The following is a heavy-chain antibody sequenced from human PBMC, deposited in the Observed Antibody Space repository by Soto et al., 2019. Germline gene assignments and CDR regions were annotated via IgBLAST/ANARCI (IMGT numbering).Heavy chain of an antibody. CDR2: ISYSGST. J-gene: IGHJ4*02. CDR1: GGSIRGYY. V-gene: IGHV4-59*08. CDR3: ARGGRTIFGRYFDY. Sequence: SETLSLTCTVSGGSIRGYYWSWIRQSPEKGLEYIGYISYSGSTNYNPSLKSRVTTSVDTSKNQFSLKLSSVTAADTAVYYCARGGRTIFGRYFDYWGQGTLVTVSS. D-gene: IGHD3-3*01.